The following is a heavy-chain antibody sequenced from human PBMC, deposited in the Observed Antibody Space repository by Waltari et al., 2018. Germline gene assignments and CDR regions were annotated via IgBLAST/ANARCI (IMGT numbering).Heavy chain of an antibody. J-gene: IGHJ4*02. CDR2: VDPEDGET. CDR1: GYTFTDYY. V-gene: IGHV1-69-2*01. D-gene: IGHD7-27*01. CDR3: ALKLGHFDY. Sequence: EVQLVQSGAEVKKPGATVKISCKASGYTFTDYYMHWVQRAPGKGLEWMGRVDPEDGETIYAEKFQGRVTITADTSTDTAYMELSSLRSEDTAVYYCALKLGHFDYWGQGTLVTVSS.